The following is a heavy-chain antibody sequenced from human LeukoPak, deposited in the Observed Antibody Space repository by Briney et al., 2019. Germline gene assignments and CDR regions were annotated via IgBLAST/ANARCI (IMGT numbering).Heavy chain of an antibody. CDR2: ISYDGSNK. CDR3: VRDHALGLYYYYGMDV. J-gene: IGHJ6*02. D-gene: IGHD6-13*01. CDR1: GFTFSSYA. V-gene: IGHV3-30-3*01. Sequence: PGRSLRLSCAASGFTFSSYAMHWVRQAPGKGLEWVAVISYDGSNKYYADSVKGRFTISRDNSKNTLYLQMNSLRAEDTAVYYCVRDHALGLYYYYGMDVWGQGTTVTVSS.